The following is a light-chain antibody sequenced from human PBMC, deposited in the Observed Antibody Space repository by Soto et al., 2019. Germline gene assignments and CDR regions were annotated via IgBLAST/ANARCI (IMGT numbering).Light chain of an antibody. CDR2: EVS. J-gene: IGLJ3*02. V-gene: IGLV2-8*01. Sequence: QSALTQPPSASGSPGQSVTISCTGTSSDVGGYNYVSWYQQHPGKAPKLMIYEVSKRPSGVPDRFSGSKSGNTASLTVSGLQVEDEADYYCSSHAGIINVVFGGGTKLTVL. CDR3: SSHAGIINVV. CDR1: SSDVGGYNY.